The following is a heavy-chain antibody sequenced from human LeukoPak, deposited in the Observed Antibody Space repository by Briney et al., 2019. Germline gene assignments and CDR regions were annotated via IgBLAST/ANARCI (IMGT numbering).Heavy chain of an antibody. CDR1: GFTFSSYW. Sequence: GGSLRLSCAASGFTFSSYWMSWVRQAPGKGLEWVANIKQDGSEKYYVDSVKGRFTISRDNAKNSLYLQMNSLRAEDTAVYYCASILYYDAFDIWGQGTMVTVSS. CDR2: IKQDGSEK. CDR3: ASILYYDAFDI. D-gene: IGHD3-10*01. J-gene: IGHJ3*02. V-gene: IGHV3-7*03.